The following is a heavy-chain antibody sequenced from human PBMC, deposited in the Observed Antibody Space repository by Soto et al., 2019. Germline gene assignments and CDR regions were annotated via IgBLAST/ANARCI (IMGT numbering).Heavy chain of an antibody. CDR3: AKGENDFWSGYYTDY. D-gene: IGHD3-3*01. J-gene: IGHJ4*02. CDR2: ISVSGGST. Sequence: GGSLRLSCAASGFTFSNYAMSWVRQAPGKGLEWVSGISVSGGSTDYADSLKGRFTISRDNSKNTLYLQMNGLRAEDTAVYYCAKGENDFWSGYYTDYWGQGTLVTVSS. CDR1: GFTFSNYA. V-gene: IGHV3-23*01.